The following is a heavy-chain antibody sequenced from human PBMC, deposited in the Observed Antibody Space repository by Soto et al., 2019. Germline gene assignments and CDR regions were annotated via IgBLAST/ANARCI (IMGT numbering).Heavy chain of an antibody. CDR2: ISYDGRDK. Sequence: QVQLVESGGGVVQPGRSLRLSCAASGFTFSSYAMHWARQAPGTGLEWVAVISYDGRDKYYPDSVKGRFTISRDNSKNTLYLQMNSLRAEDTAVYYCARSAGGSYPQYDYWGQGTLVTVSS. CDR3: ARSAGGSYPQYDY. CDR1: GFTFSSYA. J-gene: IGHJ4*02. D-gene: IGHD1-26*01. V-gene: IGHV3-30*04.